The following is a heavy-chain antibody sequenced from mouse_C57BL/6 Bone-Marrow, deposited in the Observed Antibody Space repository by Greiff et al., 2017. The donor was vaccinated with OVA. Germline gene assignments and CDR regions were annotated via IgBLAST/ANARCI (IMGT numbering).Heavy chain of an antibody. CDR2: IYPRSGNT. CDR1: GYTFTSYG. D-gene: IGHD2-3*01. CDR3: ARGGVYDGYYVLYFDV. V-gene: IGHV1-81*01. Sequence: VQLQQSGAELARPGASVKLSCKASGYTFTSYGISWVKQRTGQGLEWIGEIYPRSGNTYYNEKFKGKATLTADKSSSTAYMELRSLTSEDSAVYFWARGGVYDGYYVLYFDVWGTGTTVTVSS. J-gene: IGHJ1*03.